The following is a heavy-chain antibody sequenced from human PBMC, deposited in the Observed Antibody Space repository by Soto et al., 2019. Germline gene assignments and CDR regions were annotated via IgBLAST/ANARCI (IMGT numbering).Heavy chain of an antibody. D-gene: IGHD3-10*01. J-gene: IGHJ4*02. CDR3: ARYYGSGSYALGN. Sequence: WIWIRQPPGKGLEWIGEINQIGTINYNPSLKSRVTISVDMSKNQFSLKLSSVTAADTAVYFCARYYGSGSYALGNWGQGTLVIVSS. CDR2: INQIGTI. V-gene: IGHV4-34*01.